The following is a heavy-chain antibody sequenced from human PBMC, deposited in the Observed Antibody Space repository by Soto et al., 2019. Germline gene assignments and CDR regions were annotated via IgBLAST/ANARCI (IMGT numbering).Heavy chain of an antibody. CDR2: VYYSGST. J-gene: IGHJ4*02. D-gene: IGHD6-19*01. CDR1: RGSISSYY. CDR3: AIEGTVAGTLGY. Sequence: KPSETLSLTCTVSRGSISSYYWSWVRQPPGKGLEWIGFVYYSGSTNYNPSLKSRVTISADTSKKQFSLKLSSVTAADTAVYYCAIEGTVAGTLGYWGQGTLVTVSS. V-gene: IGHV4-59*01.